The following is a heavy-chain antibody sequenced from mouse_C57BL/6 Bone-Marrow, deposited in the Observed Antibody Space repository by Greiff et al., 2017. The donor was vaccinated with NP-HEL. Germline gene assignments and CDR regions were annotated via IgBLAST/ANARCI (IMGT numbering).Heavy chain of an antibody. D-gene: IGHD1-1*01. J-gene: IGHJ1*03. Sequence: VQLQESGPGLVKPSQSLSLTCSVTGYSITSGYYWNWIRQFPGNKLEWMCYISYDGSNNYNPSLKNRISITRDTSKNQFFLKLNSVTTEDTATYYCARGTAVGATDFDVWGRGATVTVSS. CDR3: ARGTAVGATDFDV. V-gene: IGHV3-6*01. CDR2: ISYDGSN. CDR1: GYSITSGYY.